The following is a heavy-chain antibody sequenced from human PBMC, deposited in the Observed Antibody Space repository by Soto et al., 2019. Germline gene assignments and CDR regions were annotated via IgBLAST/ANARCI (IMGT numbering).Heavy chain of an antibody. CDR2: ISYDGSNK. CDR3: AKDSPKTIIAGTSFFLNGMDV. V-gene: IGHV3-30*18. Sequence: GGSLRLSCAASGFTFSSYGMHWVRQAPGKGLEWVAVISYDGSNKYYADSVKGRFTISRDNSKNTLYLQMNSLRAEDTAVYYCAKDSPKTIIAGTSFFLNGMDVWGQGTTVTVSS. CDR1: GFTFSSYG. D-gene: IGHD6-13*01. J-gene: IGHJ6*02.